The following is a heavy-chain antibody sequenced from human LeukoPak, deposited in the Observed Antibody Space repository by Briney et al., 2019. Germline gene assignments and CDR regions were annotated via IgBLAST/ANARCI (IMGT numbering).Heavy chain of an antibody. V-gene: IGHV3-23*01. Sequence: SGGSLRLSGAASGFTFSSYAMSWVRQAPGKGLEWVSAISGSGGSTYYADSVKGRFTISRDNSKNTLYLQMNSLRAEDTAVYYCAKGSSHYYDFWSGYSHYFDYWGQGTLVTVSS. CDR2: ISGSGGST. CDR1: GFTFSSYA. CDR3: AKGSSHYYDFWSGYSHYFDY. D-gene: IGHD3-3*01. J-gene: IGHJ4*02.